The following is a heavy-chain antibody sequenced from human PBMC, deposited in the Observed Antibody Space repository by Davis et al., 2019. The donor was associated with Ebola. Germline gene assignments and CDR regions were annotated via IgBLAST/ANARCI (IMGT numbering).Heavy chain of an antibody. CDR3: ASPRMDV. J-gene: IGHJ6*04. Sequence: GGSLRLSCAASGFTFSSYGMHWVRPAPGKGLEWVAVISYDGSNKYYADSVKGRFTISRDNSKNTLYLQMNSLRAEDTAVYYCASPRMDVWGKGTTVTVSS. CDR2: ISYDGSNK. V-gene: IGHV3-30*03. CDR1: GFTFSSYG.